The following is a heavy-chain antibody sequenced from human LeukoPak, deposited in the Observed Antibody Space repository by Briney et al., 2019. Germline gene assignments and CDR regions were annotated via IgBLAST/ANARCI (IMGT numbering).Heavy chain of an antibody. CDR1: GASVTGHS. Sequence: PSETLSLTCRFNGASVTGHSWTWIRQSPGKGREWVGDIEYRGNTNKNPSLKSRYSFSLDGPKNQFSLRLTSVTLADTAVYFCATLYGERAGCRNWNLDVWGTGTIVTVSS. J-gene: IGHJ6*04. D-gene: IGHD1-20*01. CDR3: ATLYGERAGCRNWNLDV. V-gene: IGHV4-34*11. CDR2: IEYRGNT.